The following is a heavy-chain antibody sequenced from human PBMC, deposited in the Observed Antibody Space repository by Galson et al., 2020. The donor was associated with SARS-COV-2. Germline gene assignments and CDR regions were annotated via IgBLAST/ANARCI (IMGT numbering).Heavy chain of an antibody. V-gene: IGHV4-34*01. D-gene: IGHD2-2*01. CDR3: ARGRIGVVPEPILGLGRYYEYYEKDV. CDR2: INHSGSA. J-gene: IGHJ6*02. CDR1: VGSFSGFS. Sequence: ETSETLSLTCAVYVGSFSGFSWSLVRQSPGKGLEWIGEINHSGSANYNPSLKSRVTISVDTSKNQFSLKLTSVTAAETGVYFCARGRIGVVPEPILGLGRYYEYYEKDVWGQGTTITVSS.